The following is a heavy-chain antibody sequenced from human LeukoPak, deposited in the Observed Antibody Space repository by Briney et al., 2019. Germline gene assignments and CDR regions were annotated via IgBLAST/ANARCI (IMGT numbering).Heavy chain of an antibody. CDR1: GYTFTSYY. CDR2: INPNSGGT. J-gene: IGHJ4*02. D-gene: IGHD3-3*01. Sequence: ASVKVSCKASGYTFTSYYMHWVRQAPGQGLEWMGWINPNSGGTNYAQKFQGWVTMTRDTSISTAYMELSRLRSDDTAVYYCARDYDFWSGYLDYWGQGTLVTVSS. V-gene: IGHV1-2*04. CDR3: ARDYDFWSGYLDY.